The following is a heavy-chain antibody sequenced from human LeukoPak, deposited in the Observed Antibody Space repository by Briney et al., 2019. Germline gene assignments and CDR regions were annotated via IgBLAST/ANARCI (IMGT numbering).Heavy chain of an antibody. V-gene: IGHV3-74*01. J-gene: IGHJ3*02. Sequence: GGSLRLSCAASGFTFSTYWMHWVRQAPGKGLVWVSRIKYDGSMTTYGDSVKGRFSISRDNAKNSLYLQMNSLRADDTALYYCVRDYLFAFDIWGQGTMVTVSS. D-gene: IGHD2/OR15-2a*01. CDR3: VRDYLFAFDI. CDR2: IKYDGSMT. CDR1: GFTFSTYW.